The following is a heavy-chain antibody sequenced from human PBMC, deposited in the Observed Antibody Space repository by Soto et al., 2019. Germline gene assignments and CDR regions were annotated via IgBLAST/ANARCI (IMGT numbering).Heavy chain of an antibody. V-gene: IGHV2-5*02. J-gene: IGHJ5*02. CDR2: IYWDDDK. Sequence: QITLKESGPALVKPTQTLTLTCTFSGFSLSTSGVGVGWIRQPPGKALEWLALIYWDDDKRYSPSLKSRLTITKDTSKNQVVLTMTNMDPVDTATYYCAHPQAVAGRVSWFDPWGQGTLVTVSS. CDR3: AHPQAVAGRVSWFDP. D-gene: IGHD6-19*01. CDR1: GFSLSTSGVG.